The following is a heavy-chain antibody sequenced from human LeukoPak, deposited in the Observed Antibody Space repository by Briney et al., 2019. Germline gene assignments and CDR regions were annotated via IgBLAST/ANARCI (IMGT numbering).Heavy chain of an antibody. J-gene: IGHJ4*02. V-gene: IGHV3-9*03. CDR2: ISWNSGSI. CDR1: GFTFDDYA. D-gene: IGHD6-13*01. CDR3: AKDRDSSSWYYFDY. Sequence: GRSLRLSCAASGFTFDDYAMHWVRQAPGKGLEWVSGISWNSGSIGYADSVKGRFTISRDNAKNSLYLQVNSLRAEDMALYYCAKDRDSSSWYYFDYWGQGTLVTVSS.